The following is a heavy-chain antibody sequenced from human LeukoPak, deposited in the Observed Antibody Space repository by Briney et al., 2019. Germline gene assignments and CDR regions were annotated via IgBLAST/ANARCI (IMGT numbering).Heavy chain of an antibody. CDR2: ISSSSSYI. Sequence: GGSLRLSCAASGFTFSSSGMHWVRQAPGKGLEWVSSISSSSSYIYYADSVKGRFTISRDNAKNSLYLQMNSLRAEDTAVYYCAGGTSFLFDYWGQGTLVTVSS. D-gene: IGHD2-2*01. CDR1: GFTFSSSG. CDR3: AGGTSFLFDY. J-gene: IGHJ4*02. V-gene: IGHV3-21*01.